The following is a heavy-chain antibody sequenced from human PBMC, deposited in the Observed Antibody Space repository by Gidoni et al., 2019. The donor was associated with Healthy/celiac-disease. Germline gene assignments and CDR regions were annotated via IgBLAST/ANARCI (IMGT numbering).Heavy chain of an antibody. J-gene: IGHJ4*02. CDR3: AKDLGGIAAAGTLDY. CDR2: ISWNSGSI. V-gene: IGHV3-9*01. Sequence: EVQLVESGGGLVQPGRSLRLSCAASGFTFDDYAMHWVRQAPGKGLEWVSVISWNSGSIGYADSVKGRFTISRDNAKNSLYLQMNSLRAEDTALYYCAKDLGGIAAAGTLDYWGQGTLVTVSS. CDR1: GFTFDDYA. D-gene: IGHD6-13*01.